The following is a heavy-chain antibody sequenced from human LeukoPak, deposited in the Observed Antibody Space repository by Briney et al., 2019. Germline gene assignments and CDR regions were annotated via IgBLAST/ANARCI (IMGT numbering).Heavy chain of an antibody. CDR1: GFTFSSYA. CDR2: ISGSGGST. V-gene: IGHV3-23*01. CDR3: AKNYGSGRGPMDV. D-gene: IGHD3-10*01. Sequence: TGGSLGLSCAASGFTFSSYAMSWVRQAPGKGLEWVSAISGSGGSTYYADSVKGRFTISRDNSKNTLYLQMNSLRAEGTAVYYCAKNYGSGRGPMDVWGQGTTVTVSS. J-gene: IGHJ6*02.